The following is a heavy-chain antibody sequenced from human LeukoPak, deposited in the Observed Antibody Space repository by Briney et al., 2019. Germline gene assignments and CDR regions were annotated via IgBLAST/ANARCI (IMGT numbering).Heavy chain of an antibody. CDR3: ARGCYYGSGSRLYNWFDP. CDR2: INHTGNT. J-gene: IGHJ5*02. V-gene: IGHV4-34*01. CDR1: GGSFSGYC. Sequence: SETLSLTCAVNGGSFSGYCWNWIRQPPGKRLEWIGEINHTGNTNYNPSLKRRVTISVDTSQKQFSLKLSSVTAADTAVYYCARGCYYGSGSRLYNWFDPWGQGTLVTVSS. D-gene: IGHD3-10*01.